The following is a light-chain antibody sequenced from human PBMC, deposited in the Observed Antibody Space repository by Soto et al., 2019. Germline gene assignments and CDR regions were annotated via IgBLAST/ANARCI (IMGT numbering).Light chain of an antibody. J-gene: IGLJ2*01. CDR2: DVN. CDR1: SRDVGDYSY. Sequence: QSVLTQPASVSGSPGQSITISCIGTSRDVGDYSYVSWYQQYPGKAPKLMIYDVNNRASGVSNRFSGSKSGNTASLTISGLQADDEAEYYCSSYTTASTLVFGGGTKLTVL. CDR3: SSYTTASTLV. V-gene: IGLV2-14*01.